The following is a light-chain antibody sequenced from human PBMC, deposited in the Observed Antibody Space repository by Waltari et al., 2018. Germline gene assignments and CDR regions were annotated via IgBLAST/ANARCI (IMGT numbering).Light chain of an antibody. V-gene: IGLV2-14*01. J-gene: IGLJ2*01. Sequence: QSALTQPAFVSGSRGQTITISCTGASSDVGGENYVSWFQHHPGRVPKLRIYEVPNRPSDISTRFSGAKSGNTASLVISGVQAEDEADYYCSSYSTSKTPVVFGGGTKLTV. CDR3: SSYSTSKTPVV. CDR2: EVP. CDR1: SSDVGGENY.